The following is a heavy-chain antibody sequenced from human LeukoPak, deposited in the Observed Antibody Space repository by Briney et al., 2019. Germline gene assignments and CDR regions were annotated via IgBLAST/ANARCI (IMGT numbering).Heavy chain of an antibody. V-gene: IGHV1-2*02. J-gene: IGHJ5*02. CDR2: INPNNGGT. D-gene: IGHD3-3*01. CDR3: ARWDAFWSASSRYWFDP. CDR1: GYTFTDYH. Sequence: ASVKVSCKASGYTFTDYHMHWVRQAPGQGLEWMGWINPNNGGTKYAQEFEGRVTVTRDTSISTAYMEVSRLRSDDTAVYYCARWDAFWSASSRYWFDPWGLGTLVTVSS.